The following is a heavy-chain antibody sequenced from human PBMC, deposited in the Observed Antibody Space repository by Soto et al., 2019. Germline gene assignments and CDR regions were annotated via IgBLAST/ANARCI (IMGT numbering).Heavy chain of an antibody. CDR2: IRTKSNNYAT. CDR3: TRLHFIVEPGINY. CDR1: GISFSDSG. D-gene: IGHD6-13*01. V-gene: IGHV3-73*01. Sequence: GGSLRLSCAASGISFSDSGIHWVRQASGKGLEWVGRIRTKSNNYATAYAASVKGRFTISRDDSKNTAYLQMNSLKAEDTAVYYCTRLHFIVEPGINYWGQGTLVTVSS. J-gene: IGHJ4*02.